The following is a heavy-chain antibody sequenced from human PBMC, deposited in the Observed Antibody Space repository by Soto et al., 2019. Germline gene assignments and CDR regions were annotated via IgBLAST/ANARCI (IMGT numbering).Heavy chain of an antibody. J-gene: IGHJ6*02. Sequence: GGSLRPSCAASGFTFSSYGMHWVRQAPGKGLEWVAVIWYDGSNKYYADSVKGRFTISRDNSKNTLYLQMNSLRAEDTAVYYCARADRHYDYVWGSYHSHYGMDVWGQGTTVTVSS. CDR3: ARADRHYDYVWGSYHSHYGMDV. D-gene: IGHD3-16*02. CDR2: IWYDGSNK. CDR1: GFTFSSYG. V-gene: IGHV3-33*01.